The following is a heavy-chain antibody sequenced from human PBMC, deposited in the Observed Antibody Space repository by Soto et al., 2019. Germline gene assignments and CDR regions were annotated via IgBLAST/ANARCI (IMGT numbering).Heavy chain of an antibody. V-gene: IGHV3-30*13. J-gene: IGHJ5*02. CDR1: GFAFSSYG. CDR2: ISYDGSLQ. D-gene: IGHD3-10*01. CDR3: VSVRGYGHPPAPYP. Sequence: QAQLVESGGGVVQPGRSLRLSCAASGFAFSSYGMHWVRQAPGTGLEWVAVISYDGSLQHYADSVKGRFTISRDNSKNRGLLKRNTLSAEDPAVYFCVSVRGYGHPPAPYPWGKGTLVSVSS.